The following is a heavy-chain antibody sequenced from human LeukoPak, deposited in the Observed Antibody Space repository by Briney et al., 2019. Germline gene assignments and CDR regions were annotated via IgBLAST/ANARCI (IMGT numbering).Heavy chain of an antibody. J-gene: IGHJ4*02. Sequence: SETLSLTCAVYGGSFSGYYWSWIRQPPGKGLEWIGEVNHSGSTNYNPSLKSRVTISVDTSKNQFSLKLSSVTAADTAVYYCARGSRGYTYGWGQGTLVTVSS. D-gene: IGHD5-18*01. CDR3: ARGSRGYTYG. V-gene: IGHV4-34*01. CDR2: VNHSGST. CDR1: GGSFSGYY.